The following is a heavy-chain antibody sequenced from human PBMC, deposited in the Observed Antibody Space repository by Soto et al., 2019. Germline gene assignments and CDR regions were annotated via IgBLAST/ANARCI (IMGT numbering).Heavy chain of an antibody. Sequence: SATLSLTCTVSGGSISSYYWSWIRQPPGKGLEWIGYIYYSGSTNYNPSLKSRVTISVDTSKNQFSLKLSSVTAADTAVYYCARIKRGLLYYYYGMDVWGQGTTVTVSS. CDR2: IYYSGST. CDR3: ARIKRGLLYYYYGMDV. J-gene: IGHJ6*02. CDR1: GGSISSYY. V-gene: IGHV4-59*01. D-gene: IGHD3-10*01.